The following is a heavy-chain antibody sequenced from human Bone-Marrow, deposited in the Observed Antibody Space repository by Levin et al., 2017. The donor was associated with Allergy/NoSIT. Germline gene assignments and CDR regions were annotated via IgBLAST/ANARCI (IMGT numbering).Heavy chain of an antibody. CDR1: GFTFSSYG. J-gene: IGHJ6*02. D-gene: IGHD5-18*01. CDR2: ISYDGSNK. V-gene: IGHV3-30*18. CDR3: AKDQDVDTAMATDYYYDYGMDG. Sequence: GESLKISCAASGFTFSSYGMHWVRQAPGKGLEWVAVISYDGSNKYYADSVKGRFTISRDNSKNTLYLQMNSLRAEDTAVYYCAKDQDVDTAMATDYYYDYGMDGWGQGTTVTVSS.